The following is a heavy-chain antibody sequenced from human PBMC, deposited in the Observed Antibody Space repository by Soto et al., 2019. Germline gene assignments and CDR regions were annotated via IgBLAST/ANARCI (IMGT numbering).Heavy chain of an antibody. CDR3: ASLFASTYTPRPFDH. V-gene: IGHV3-74*01. CDR2: IKSDGTTT. Sequence: GGSLLVPWEPCVFGFTSYWMHWVGQAPGKGLVWVSGIKSDGTTTTCADSVKGRFTISRDNAKNTLYLQMSSLSAEDTAVYYCASLFASTYTPRPFDHWGRGTQLTVSS. J-gene: IGHJ4*02. D-gene: IGHD2-2*02. CDR1: VFGFTSYW.